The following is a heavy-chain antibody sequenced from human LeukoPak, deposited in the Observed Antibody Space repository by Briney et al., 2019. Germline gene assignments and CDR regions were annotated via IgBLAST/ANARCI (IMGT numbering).Heavy chain of an antibody. V-gene: IGHV3-23*01. J-gene: IGHJ4*02. D-gene: IGHD3-22*01. CDR2: ISGSGGST. Sequence: GGSLRLSCAASGFTFSGFVISWVRQAPGKGLEWVSAISGSGGSTYYADSVKGRFTISRDNSKNTLYLQMNSLRAEDTAVYYCAKDRAGSYYDSSGYYTFDYWGQGTLVTVSS. CDR3: AKDRAGSYYDSSGYYTFDY. CDR1: GFTFSGFV.